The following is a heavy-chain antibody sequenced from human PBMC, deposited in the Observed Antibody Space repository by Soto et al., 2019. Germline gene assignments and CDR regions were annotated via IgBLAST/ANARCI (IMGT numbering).Heavy chain of an antibody. Sequence: QVHLVQSGAEVKKPGASVKVSCKGSGYGFTTYGITWVRQAHGQGLEWMSLIRAHNGNTNSAPKSQVRVPVTRDTPTSTAYLELMSLRSDASAGYYSARVRYGDSWGQGALVTVSS. CDR1: GYGFTTYG. V-gene: IGHV1-18*01. D-gene: IGHD1-1*01. J-gene: IGHJ4*02. CDR2: IRAHNGNT. CDR3: ARVRYGDS.